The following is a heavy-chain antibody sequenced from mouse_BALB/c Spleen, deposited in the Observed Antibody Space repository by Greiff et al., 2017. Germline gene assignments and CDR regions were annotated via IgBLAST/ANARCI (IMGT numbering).Heavy chain of an antibody. J-gene: IGHJ2*01. D-gene: IGHD1-1*02. CDR3: ARAYGPYFDY. CDR2: ISYSGST. Sequence: DVKLVESGPGLVKPSQSLSLTCTVTGYSITSDYAWNWIRQFPGNKLEWMGYISYSGSTSYNPSLKSRISITRDTSKNQFFLQLNSVTTEDTATYYCARAYGPYFDYWGQGTTLTVSS. V-gene: IGHV3-2*02. CDR1: GYSITSDYA.